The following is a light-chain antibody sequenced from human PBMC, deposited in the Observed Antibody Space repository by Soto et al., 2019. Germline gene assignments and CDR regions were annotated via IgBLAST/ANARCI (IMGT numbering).Light chain of an antibody. CDR3: QQTYATPT. J-gene: IGKJ3*01. CDR2: ATS. V-gene: IGKV1-39*01. CDR1: QSISNY. Sequence: DIQMTQSPSSLSASVGDRVTVTCRASQSISNYLNWYQQKPGKAPKLLIYATSSLQSGVPSRFSGTESGTDFALTISSLQPEDSATYYCQQTYATPTFGPGTKVHI.